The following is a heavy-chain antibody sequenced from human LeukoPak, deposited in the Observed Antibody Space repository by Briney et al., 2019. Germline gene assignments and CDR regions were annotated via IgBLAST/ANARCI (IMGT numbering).Heavy chain of an antibody. D-gene: IGHD2-15*01. CDR1: GFIFNTYG. CDR3: ANGDCRGGRCSSGAY. J-gene: IGHJ4*02. CDR2: TRDDGSKN. V-gene: IGHV3-30*02. Sequence: GGSQTLSCVASGFIFNTYGMHWVRQAPGKGLEWVAYTRDDGSKNWYGDSVKGRFTIFRDNSKNTLYLQMNSLRGEDTAVYYCANGDCRGGRCSSGAYWVQATLVAVSS.